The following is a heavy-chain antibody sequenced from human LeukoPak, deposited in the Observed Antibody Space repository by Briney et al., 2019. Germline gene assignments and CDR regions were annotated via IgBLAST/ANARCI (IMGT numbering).Heavy chain of an antibody. J-gene: IGHJ4*02. CDR2: ISHSGRTL. CDR3: ARGASSAQFDN. D-gene: IGHD6-13*01. CDR1: GFTFSSFE. V-gene: IGHV3-48*03. Sequence: GGSLRLSCEASGFTFSSFEMNWVRRAPGRGLEWVSYISHSGRTLYYADSVKGRFTISRDNAKNSLSLQMNSLTAEDTAVYYCARGASSAQFDNWGQGTLVTVSS.